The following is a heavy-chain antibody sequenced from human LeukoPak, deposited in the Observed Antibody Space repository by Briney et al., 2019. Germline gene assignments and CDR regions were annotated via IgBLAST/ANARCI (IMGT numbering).Heavy chain of an antibody. D-gene: IGHD5-12*01. CDR3: AKDYGGYETDAFDI. CDR2: IRYDGSNK. V-gene: IGHV3-30*02. Sequence: GGSLRLSCAASGFTFSSYGMHWVRQAPGKGLEWVAVIRYDGSNKYYADSVKGRFTISRDNSKNTLYLQMNSLRAEDTAVYYCAKDYGGYETDAFDIWGQGTMVTVSS. CDR1: GFTFSSYG. J-gene: IGHJ3*02.